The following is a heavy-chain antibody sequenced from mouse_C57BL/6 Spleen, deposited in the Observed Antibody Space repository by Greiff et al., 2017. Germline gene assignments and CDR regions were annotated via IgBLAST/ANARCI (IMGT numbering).Heavy chain of an antibody. CDR1: GYTFTSYW. D-gene: IGHD2-4*01. CDR3: ARRGLYDYDGGFDY. V-gene: IGHV1-69*01. CDR2: IDPSDSYT. J-gene: IGHJ2*01. Sequence: VQLQQPGAELVMPGASVKLSCKASGYTFTSYWMHWVKQRPGQGLEWIGEIDPSDSYTNYNQKFKGKSTLTVDKSSSTAYMQLSSLTSEDSAVYYCARRGLYDYDGGFDYWGQGTTRTVSS.